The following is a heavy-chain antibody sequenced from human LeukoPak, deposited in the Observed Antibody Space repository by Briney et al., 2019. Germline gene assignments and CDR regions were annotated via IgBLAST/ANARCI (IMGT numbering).Heavy chain of an antibody. Sequence: SETLSLTCAVYGGSFSGYYWSWIRQPPGKGLEWIGVINHSGSTNYNPSLKSRVTISVDTSKNQFSLKLSSVTAADTAVYYCARLRRHYYGSGSYYRNYMDVWGKGTTVTISS. CDR3: ARLRRHYYGSGSYYRNYMDV. V-gene: IGHV4-34*01. J-gene: IGHJ6*03. D-gene: IGHD3-10*01. CDR2: INHSGST. CDR1: GGSFSGYY.